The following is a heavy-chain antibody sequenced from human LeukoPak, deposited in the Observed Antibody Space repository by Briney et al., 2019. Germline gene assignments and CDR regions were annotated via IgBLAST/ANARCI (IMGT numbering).Heavy chain of an antibody. CDR2: ISYDGSNK. CDR3: AREDARCSSTSCPEGGFDY. CDR1: GFTFSSYA. V-gene: IGHV3-30-3*01. D-gene: IGHD2-2*01. Sequence: GGSLRLSCAASGFTFSSYAMHWVRQAPGKGLEWVAVISYDGSNKYYADSVKGRFTISRDNSKNTLYLQMNSLRAEDTAVYYCAREDARCSSTSCPEGGFDYWGQGTLVTVSS. J-gene: IGHJ4*02.